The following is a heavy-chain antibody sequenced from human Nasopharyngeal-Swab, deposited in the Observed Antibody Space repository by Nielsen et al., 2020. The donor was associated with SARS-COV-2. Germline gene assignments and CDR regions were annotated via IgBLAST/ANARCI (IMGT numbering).Heavy chain of an antibody. Sequence: GESLKLSCAASGFTFSRFAMSWVRQAPGKGLEWVAGIRGSGGSTYQADSAKGRFTISRDNSKNTLYLQMNSLRDEDTAVYYCAKEIAAAGYDAFDIWGQGTVVTVSS. CDR1: GFTFSRFA. CDR3: AKEIAAAGYDAFDI. V-gene: IGHV3-23*01. J-gene: IGHJ3*02. D-gene: IGHD6-13*01. CDR2: IRGSGGST.